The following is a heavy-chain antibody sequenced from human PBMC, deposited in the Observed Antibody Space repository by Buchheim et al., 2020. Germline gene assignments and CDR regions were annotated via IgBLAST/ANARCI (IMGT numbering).Heavy chain of an antibody. CDR2: IWYDGSNK. Sequence: QVQLVESGGGVVQPGRSLRLSCAASGFTFSSYGMHWVRQAPGKGLERVAVIWYDGSNKYYAEYVKGRFTISRDNSKNTLYMQMNSLRAEDTAVYYCARGPYDSSGYYYGQYWGQGTL. J-gene: IGHJ4*02. CDR1: GFTFSSYG. V-gene: IGHV3-33*01. D-gene: IGHD3-22*01. CDR3: ARGPYDSSGYYYGQY.